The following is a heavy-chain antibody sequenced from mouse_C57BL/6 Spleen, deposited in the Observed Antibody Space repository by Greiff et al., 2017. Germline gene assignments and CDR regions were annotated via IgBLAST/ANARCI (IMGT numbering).Heavy chain of an antibody. V-gene: IGHV1-81*01. CDR3: ALYYDYEDYYAMDY. CDR1: GYTFTSYG. Sequence: VQLQQSGAELARPGASVKLSCKASGYTFTSYGISWVKQRTGQGLEWIGEIYPRSGNTYYNEKFKGKATLTADKSSSTAYMELRSLTYEDSAVYFCALYYDYEDYYAMDYWGQGTSVTVSS. CDR2: IYPRSGNT. D-gene: IGHD2-4*01. J-gene: IGHJ4*01.